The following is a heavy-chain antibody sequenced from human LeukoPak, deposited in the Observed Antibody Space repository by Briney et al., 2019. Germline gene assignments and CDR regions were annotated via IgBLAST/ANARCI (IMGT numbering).Heavy chain of an antibody. V-gene: IGHV3-11*04. CDR1: GFTFSDYY. CDR3: ARGSERKYCSSTSCYIPPIDY. J-gene: IGHJ4*02. Sequence: PGGSLRLSCAASGFTFSDYYMSWIRQAPGKGLEWVSYISSSGSNIYYADSVKGRFTISRDNAKNSLYLQMNSLRAEDTAVYYCARGSERKYCSSTSCYIPPIDYWGQGTLVTVSS. CDR2: ISSSGSNI. D-gene: IGHD2-2*02.